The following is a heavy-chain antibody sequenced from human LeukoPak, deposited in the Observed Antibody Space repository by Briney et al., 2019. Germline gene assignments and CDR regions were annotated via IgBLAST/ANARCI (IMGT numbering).Heavy chain of an antibody. J-gene: IGHJ3*02. CDR2: VSESGGGT. CDR1: GFTFNSYA. CDR3: ASRRYSTSALDAFNI. D-gene: IGHD6-13*01. V-gene: IGHV3-23*01. Sequence: GGSLRLSCAASGFTFNSYAMTWVRQAPGKELEWVSTVSESGGGTYYAGSEKGRFTISRDNSKNTLYLQMNGLRDEDTAVYYCASRRYSTSALDAFNIWGHGTMVTVSS.